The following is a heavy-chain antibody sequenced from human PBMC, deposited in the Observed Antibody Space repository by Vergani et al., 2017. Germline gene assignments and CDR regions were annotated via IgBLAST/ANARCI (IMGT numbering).Heavy chain of an antibody. CDR1: GFTFSSYG. CDR3: AKHQGGFWRGIVGANGGGIDI. V-gene: IGHV3-30*02. Sequence: QVQLVESGGGVVQPGGSLRLSCAASGFTFSSYGMHWVRQAPGKGLEWVAFIRYDGSNKYYADSVKGRFTISRANSKNTLYRQMNSLRAEDTAVYYCAKHQGGFWRGIVGANGGGIDIWGQGTMVTVSS. D-gene: IGHD1-26*01. CDR2: IRYDGSNK. J-gene: IGHJ3*02.